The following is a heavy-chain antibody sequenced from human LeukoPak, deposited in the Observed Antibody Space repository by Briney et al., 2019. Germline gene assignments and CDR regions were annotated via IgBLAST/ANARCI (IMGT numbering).Heavy chain of an antibody. Sequence: WGSLRLSCAASGFTFSSYWMHWVRQAPGKGLVWVSRINSDGSSTSYADSVKGRFTISRDNAKNSLYLQMNSLRAEDTAVYYCARGIGDVVVVAATHWFDPWGQGTLVTVSS. CDR1: GFTFSSYW. CDR2: INSDGSST. D-gene: IGHD2-15*01. V-gene: IGHV3-74*01. J-gene: IGHJ5*02. CDR3: ARGIGDVVVVAATHWFDP.